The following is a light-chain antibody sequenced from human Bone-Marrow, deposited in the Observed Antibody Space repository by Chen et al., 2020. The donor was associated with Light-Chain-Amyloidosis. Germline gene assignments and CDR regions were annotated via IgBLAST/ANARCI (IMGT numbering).Light chain of an antibody. V-gene: IGLV3-21*02. CDR1: NIGSPS. Sequence: SYVLTQPSSVSVAPGQTATIACGGNNIGSPSVHWYQQTPGQAPLLVVYDDSDRPSGIPERWSGSNSGNAATMTISRVEAGDEADYYCQVWERSSDRPVFGGGTKLTVL. CDR2: DDS. J-gene: IGLJ3*02. CDR3: QVWERSSDRPV.